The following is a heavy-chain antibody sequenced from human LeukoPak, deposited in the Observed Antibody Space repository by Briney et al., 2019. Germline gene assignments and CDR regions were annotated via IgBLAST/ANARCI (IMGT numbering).Heavy chain of an antibody. D-gene: IGHD1-26*01. CDR3: ASSLASGSYFYYFDY. Sequence: SETLSLTCSVSGGSISSYYWSWIRQPPGKGLEWIGYIYYSGSTNYNPSLKSRVTISVDTSKNQFSLKLSSVTAADTAVYYCASSLASGSYFYYFDYWGQGTLVTVSS. J-gene: IGHJ4*02. CDR1: GGSISSYY. V-gene: IGHV4-59*01. CDR2: IYYSGST.